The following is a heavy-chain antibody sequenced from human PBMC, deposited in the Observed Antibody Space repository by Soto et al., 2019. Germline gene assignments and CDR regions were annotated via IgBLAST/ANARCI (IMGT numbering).Heavy chain of an antibody. J-gene: IGHJ4*02. CDR2: ISTSGRDT. CDR1: GFNFSDYY. CDR3: ARGRCSSSNCQLDY. Sequence: GGSLRLSCAASGFNFSDYYMTWIRQAPGKGLEWISYISTSGRDTEYADSVKGRFTTSRDNAKDSVYLEIDSLRPEDTAMYYCARGRCSSSNCQLDYWGQGALVTVSS. D-gene: IGHD4-4*01. V-gene: IGHV3-11*06.